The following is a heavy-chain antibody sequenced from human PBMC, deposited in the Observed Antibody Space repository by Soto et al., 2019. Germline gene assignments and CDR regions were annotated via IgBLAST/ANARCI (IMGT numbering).Heavy chain of an antibody. CDR2: IWYDGSNK. CDR3: ARDQLPPYYYCGMDV. CDR1: GFTFSSYG. Sequence: PGGSLRLSCAASGFTFSSYGMHWVRQAPGKGLEWVAVIWYDGSNKYYADSVKGRFTISRDNSKNTLYLQMNSLRAEDTAVYYCARDQLPPYYYCGMDVWGQGTTVTVSS. D-gene: IGHD3-10*01. V-gene: IGHV3-33*01. J-gene: IGHJ6*02.